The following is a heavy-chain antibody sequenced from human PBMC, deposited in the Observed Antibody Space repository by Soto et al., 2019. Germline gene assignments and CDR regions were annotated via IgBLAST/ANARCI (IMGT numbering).Heavy chain of an antibody. CDR2: IYTGGST. J-gene: IGHJ4*02. V-gene: IGHV3-53*01. D-gene: IGHD6-19*01. CDR3: AKEGSDGWCRL. Sequence: EEQLVESGGGLIQPGGSLRLSCVGSGFSVINSYVSWVRQAPGQGLEWVSIIYTGGSTYYEDSVKGRFTMSRDTSKNTVSLQMNRLRGEDTALYYCAKEGSDGWCRLWGQGTPVTVSS. CDR1: GFSVINSY.